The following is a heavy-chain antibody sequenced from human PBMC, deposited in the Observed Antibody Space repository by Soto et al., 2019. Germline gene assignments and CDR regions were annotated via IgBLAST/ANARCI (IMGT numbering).Heavy chain of an antibody. CDR1: GFTFSNYA. CDR3: ARDHHRYSGYDYVDY. CDR2: INSGGDWT. J-gene: IGHJ4*02. Sequence: GGSLRLSCAASGFTFSNYAMSWVRQAPGKGLEWVSAINSGGDWTYYADSVKGRFIISRDNSKNTLSLQMNSLRAEDTALYYCARDHHRYSGYDYVDYWGQGT. D-gene: IGHD5-12*01. V-gene: IGHV3-23*01.